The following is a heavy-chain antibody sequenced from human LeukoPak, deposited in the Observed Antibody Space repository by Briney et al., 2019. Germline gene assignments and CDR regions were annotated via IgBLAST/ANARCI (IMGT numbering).Heavy chain of an antibody. J-gene: IGHJ3*02. Sequence: SGGSLRLSCAASGFTISNLWMTWVRQAPGKGLECVANIKGDGSEKNYVDSVKGRFTISRDNSKNTLYLQMNSLRAEDTAVYYCAKDSWELLYAFDIWGQGTMVTVSS. D-gene: IGHD1-26*01. V-gene: IGHV3-7*01. CDR2: IKGDGSEK. CDR3: AKDSWELLYAFDI. CDR1: GFTISNLW.